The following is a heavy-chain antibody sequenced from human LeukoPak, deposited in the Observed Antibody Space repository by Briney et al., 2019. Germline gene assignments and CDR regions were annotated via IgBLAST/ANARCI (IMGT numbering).Heavy chain of an antibody. D-gene: IGHD2-2*01. Sequence: SVKVSCKASGGTFSSYAISWGRQSPGQGLEWRGGSIPIFGTANYAQKFQGRVTITADESTSTAYMALSSLRSEDTAVYYCAAAPQIVVVPAGNYYYYYGMDVWGQGTTVTVSS. CDR3: AAAPQIVVVPAGNYYYYYGMDV. J-gene: IGHJ6*02. V-gene: IGHV1-69*13. CDR1: GGTFSSYA. CDR2: SIPIFGTA.